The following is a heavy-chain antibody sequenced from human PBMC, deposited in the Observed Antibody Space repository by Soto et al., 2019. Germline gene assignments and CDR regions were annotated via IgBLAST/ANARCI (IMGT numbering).Heavy chain of an antibody. Sequence: ASVKVSCKASGYTFSGYAMHWVRQAPGQRLEWMGWINAGNGNTKYSEMFQGRFTISRDTSASISHMELSSLTSEDTALYYCARGQGDPFGGLVVQSPFDSWGQGTLVTVYS. CDR1: GYTFSGYA. CDR3: ARGQGDPFGGLVVQSPFDS. V-gene: IGHV1-3*01. J-gene: IGHJ4*02. CDR2: INAGNGNT. D-gene: IGHD3-16*02.